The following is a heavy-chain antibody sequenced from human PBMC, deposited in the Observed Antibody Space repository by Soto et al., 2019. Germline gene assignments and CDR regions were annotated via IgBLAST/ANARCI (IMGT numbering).Heavy chain of an antibody. CDR1: GFTFSDYY. CDR2: ISSSGSTI. V-gene: IGHV3-11*01. J-gene: IGHJ4*02. CDR3: ARDSRSGWYYFDY. Sequence: PXGALILSCAASGFTFSDYYMSWIRQAPGKGLEWVSYISSSGSTIYYADSVKGRFTISRDNAKNSLYLQMNSLRAEDTAVYYCARDSRSGWYYFDYWGQGTLVTVSS. D-gene: IGHD6-19*01.